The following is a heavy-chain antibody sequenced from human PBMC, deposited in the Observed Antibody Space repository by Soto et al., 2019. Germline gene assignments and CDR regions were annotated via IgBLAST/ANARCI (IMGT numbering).Heavy chain of an antibody. CDR2: ISYSGAT. CDR3: ARGFAIDWYTYYFDY. V-gene: IGHV4-59*08. J-gene: IGHJ4*02. CDR1: GASISGYH. D-gene: IGHD3-9*01. Sequence: PSETLSLTCTVSGASISGYHCSWIRQPPGKGLECLGYISYSGATNYNPSLKSRVTMSIDTSKNQFSLQLNSVTAADTAVYYCARGFAIDWYTYYFDYWGQGPLVTVSS.